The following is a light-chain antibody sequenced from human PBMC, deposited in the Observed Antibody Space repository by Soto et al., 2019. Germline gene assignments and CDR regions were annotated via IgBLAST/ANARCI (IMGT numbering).Light chain of an antibody. CDR3: QSYDSSLSGWV. CDR2: GNS. Sequence: QSVLTQPPSVSGAPGQGVTISCTGSSANIGAGYDVHWYQQLPGTAPKLLISGNSNRPSGVPERFSGSKSGTSASLAITGLQAEDEADYYCQSYDSSLSGWVFGGGTKLTVL. CDR1: SANIGAGYD. V-gene: IGLV1-40*01. J-gene: IGLJ3*02.